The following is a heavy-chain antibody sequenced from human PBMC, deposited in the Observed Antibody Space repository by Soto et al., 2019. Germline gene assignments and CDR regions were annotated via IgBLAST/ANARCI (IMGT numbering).Heavy chain of an antibody. CDR1: GYTLTELS. CDR2: FDPEDGET. Sequence: GPSVKVSCKVSGYTLTELSMHWVRQAPGKGLEWMGGFDPEDGETIYAQKFQGRVTMTEDTSTDTAYMELSSLRSEDTAVYYCATAVAARLPYYFDYWGQGTLVTVSS. J-gene: IGHJ4*02. V-gene: IGHV1-24*01. CDR3: ATAVAARLPYYFDY. D-gene: IGHD6-6*01.